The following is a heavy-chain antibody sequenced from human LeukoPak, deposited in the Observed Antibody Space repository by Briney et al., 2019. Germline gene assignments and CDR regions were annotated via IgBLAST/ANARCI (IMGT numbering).Heavy chain of an antibody. V-gene: IGHV2-5*02. CDR2: IYWDDDK. Sequence: SGPTLVKPTQTLTLTCTFSGFSLSTSGVGVGWIRQPPGKALEWLALIYWDDDKRYSPSLKSRITITKDTSKNQVVLTMTNMDPVDTATYYCAHEGNWGTSPTFDYWGQGTLVTVSS. CDR3: AHEGNWGTSPTFDY. D-gene: IGHD7-27*01. CDR1: GFSLSTSGVG. J-gene: IGHJ4*02.